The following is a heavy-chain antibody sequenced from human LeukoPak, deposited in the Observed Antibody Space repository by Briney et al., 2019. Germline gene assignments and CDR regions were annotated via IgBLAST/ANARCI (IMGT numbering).Heavy chain of an antibody. CDR1: GGSFSGYY. J-gene: IGHJ4*02. D-gene: IGHD3-22*01. CDR2: INHSGST. V-gene: IGHV4-34*01. Sequence: SETLSLTCAVYGGSFSGYYWSWIRQPPGKGLEWIGEINHSGSTNYNPSLKSRVTISVDTSKNQFSLKLSSVTAADTAVYYCARAYSYYDRGGFDYWGQGTLVTVSS. CDR3: ARAYSYYDRGGFDY.